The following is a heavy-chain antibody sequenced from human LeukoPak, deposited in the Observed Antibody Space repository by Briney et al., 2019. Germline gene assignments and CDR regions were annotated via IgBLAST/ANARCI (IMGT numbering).Heavy chain of an antibody. CDR2: ICPGDSDT. J-gene: IGHJ6*03. CDR3: ARRRDPWYNMDV. V-gene: IGHV5-51*01. D-gene: IGHD1-14*01. Sequence: GESLKISCKGSGYSFANYWIGWVRQMPGKGLEWMGIICPGDSDTRYSPSFQGQVTISVDKSISTAYLQWSSLKASDTAMYYCARRRDPWYNMDVWGKGTTVTVSS. CDR1: GYSFANYW.